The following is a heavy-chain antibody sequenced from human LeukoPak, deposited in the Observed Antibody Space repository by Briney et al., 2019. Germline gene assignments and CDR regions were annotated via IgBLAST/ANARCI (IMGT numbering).Heavy chain of an antibody. CDR2: IKQDGSEK. V-gene: IGHV3-7*01. CDR3: ARLNSGDAFDI. J-gene: IGHJ3*02. CDR1: GFTFSSYW. D-gene: IGHD4-23*01. Sequence: GGSLRLSCAASGFTFSSYWMSWVRQAPGRGLEWVANIKQDGSEKYYVDSVKGRFTISRDNAKNSLYLQMNSLRAEDTAVYYCARLNSGDAFDIWGQGTMVTVSS.